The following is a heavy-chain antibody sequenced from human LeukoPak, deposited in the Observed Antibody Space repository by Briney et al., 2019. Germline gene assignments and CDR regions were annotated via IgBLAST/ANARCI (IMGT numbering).Heavy chain of an antibody. V-gene: IGHV3-23*01. CDR1: GFSLSRYA. J-gene: IGHJ4*02. D-gene: IGHD6-13*01. CDR3: AKCRGSSWSDYFDY. CDR2: ISDSGGST. Sequence: GGSLRLSCAVSGFSLSRYAMSWVRKAPGKGLEWVSAISDSGGSTYYADSVKGRFTISRDNSRNTLYLQMNTLRAEDTAVYYCAKCRGSSWSDYFDYWGQATLVTVSS.